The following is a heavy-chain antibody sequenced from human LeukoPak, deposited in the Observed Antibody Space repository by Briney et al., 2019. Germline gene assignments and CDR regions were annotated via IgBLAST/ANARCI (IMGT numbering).Heavy chain of an antibody. Sequence: GGSLRLSCEASGFTFSSYAMSWFRQAPGKGLEWVSAISGSGGSTYYADSVKGRFTISRDNSKNTLYLQMNSLRAEDTAVYYCAKVGTAYYFDYWGQGTLVTVSS. V-gene: IGHV3-23*01. D-gene: IGHD2-21*02. J-gene: IGHJ4*02. CDR3: AKVGTAYYFDY. CDR2: ISGSGGST. CDR1: GFTFSSYA.